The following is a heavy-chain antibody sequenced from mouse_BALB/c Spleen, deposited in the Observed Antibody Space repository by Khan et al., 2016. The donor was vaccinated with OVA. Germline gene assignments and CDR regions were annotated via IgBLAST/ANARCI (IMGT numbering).Heavy chain of an antibody. J-gene: IGHJ2*01. Sequence: EVQLQESGPGLVKPSQSLSLTCTVTGFSITSDYAWNWIRQFPGNRLEWMGFVSYSGNTNYNPSLRSRFSITRDTSKNQFFLQLNSVTSEDTATYDCARIYGGDFDYWGQGTTLTVSS. CDR2: VSYSGNT. D-gene: IGHD1-1*01. CDR1: GFSITSDYA. V-gene: IGHV3-2*02. CDR3: ARIYGGDFDY.